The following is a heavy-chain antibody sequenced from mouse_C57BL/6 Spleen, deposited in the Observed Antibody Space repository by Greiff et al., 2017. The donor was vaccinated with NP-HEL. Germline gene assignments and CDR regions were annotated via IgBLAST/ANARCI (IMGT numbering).Heavy chain of an antibody. CDR3: ARCLPYYLDD. Sequence: QVQLKESGAELVKPGASVKLSCKASGYTFTTYPIEWVKQNPGRSLEWIGNFHPYNDDTKYNEKFKGKATLTVEKPSSTAYLELSRLTSDDSAVYYCARCLPYYLDDWGKGTTLTVSS. CDR2: FHPYNDDT. D-gene: IGHD2-10*01. CDR1: GYTFTTYP. J-gene: IGHJ2*01. V-gene: IGHV1-47*01.